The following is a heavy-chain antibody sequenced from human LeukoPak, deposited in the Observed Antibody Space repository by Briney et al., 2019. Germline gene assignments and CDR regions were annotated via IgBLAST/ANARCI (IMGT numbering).Heavy chain of an antibody. J-gene: IGHJ3*02. Sequence: KTSETLCLTCTVSGGSIGSYTSYWGWIRQPPGEGLEWIGGVYYNGNTYYNPSLKSRVTVSVDMSKNQFSLTLNSVTAADTAVYFCARDEGHWAATGAFGIWGQGTKVTVSS. CDR3: ARDEGHWAATGAFGI. CDR1: GGSIGSYTSY. V-gene: IGHV4-39*07. CDR2: VYYNGNT. D-gene: IGHD1-14*01.